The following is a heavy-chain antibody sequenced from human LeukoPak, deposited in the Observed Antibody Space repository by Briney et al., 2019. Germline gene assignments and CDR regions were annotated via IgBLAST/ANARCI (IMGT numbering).Heavy chain of an antibody. CDR2: IYYSGST. J-gene: IGHJ4*02. CDR1: GGSISSYY. CDR3: ARHSSSGWFPFDY. Sequence: SETLSLTCTVSGGSISSYYWSWIRQPPGKGLEWIGYIYYSGSTNYNPPLKSRVTISVDTSKNQFSLKLSSVTAADTAVYCCARHSSSGWFPFDYWGQGTLVTVSS. V-gene: IGHV4-59*08. D-gene: IGHD6-19*01.